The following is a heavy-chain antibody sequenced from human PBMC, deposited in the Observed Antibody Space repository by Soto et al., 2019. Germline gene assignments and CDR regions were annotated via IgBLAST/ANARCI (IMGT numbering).Heavy chain of an antibody. Sequence: TSETLSLTCTVSGGSISSGGYYWSWIRQHTGKGLEWIGYIYYSGSTYYNPSLKSRVTISVDTSKNQFSLKLSSVTAADTAVYYCARGRTYGDYRYYYYGMDVWGQGTTVTVSS. V-gene: IGHV4-31*03. CDR3: ARGRTYGDYRYYYYGMDV. D-gene: IGHD4-17*01. J-gene: IGHJ6*02. CDR1: GGSISSGGYY. CDR2: IYYSGST.